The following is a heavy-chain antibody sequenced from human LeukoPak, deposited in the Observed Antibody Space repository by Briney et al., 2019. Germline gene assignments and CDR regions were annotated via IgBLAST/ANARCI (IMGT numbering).Heavy chain of an antibody. CDR2: ISSSRYI. CDR1: GFTFSSYS. J-gene: IGHJ6*03. V-gene: IGHV3-21*01. Sequence: GGSLSLSCAASGFTFSSYSMNWVRQAPGKGLEWVSSISSSRYIYYADSVKGRFTISRDNAKNSLYLQMNSLRAEDTAVYYCARGYYEFWPYNYYMDYWGQGTTVTVSS. CDR3: ARGYYEFWPYNYYMDY. D-gene: IGHD3-3*01.